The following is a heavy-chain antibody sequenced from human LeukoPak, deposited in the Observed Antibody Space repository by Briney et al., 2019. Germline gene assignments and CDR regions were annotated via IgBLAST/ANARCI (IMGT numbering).Heavy chain of an antibody. D-gene: IGHD2/OR15-2a*01. CDR1: GVSINNSHW. J-gene: IGHJ6*03. Sequence: SGTLSLTCAVSGVSINNSHWWSWVRQSPTKGLEWIGEIYYSGSTNYNPSLKSRVTLSVDKSKNQFSLKLSSVTAADTALYYCARVTYPYMDVWGKGTTVTVSS. V-gene: IGHV4-4*02. CDR2: IYYSGST. CDR3: ARVTYPYMDV.